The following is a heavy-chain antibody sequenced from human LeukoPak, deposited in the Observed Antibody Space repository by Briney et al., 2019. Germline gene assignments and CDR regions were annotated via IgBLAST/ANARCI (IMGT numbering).Heavy chain of an antibody. CDR3: AVAAAGPQSFDY. Sequence: ASVKVSCKASGYTFTGYYMHWVRQAPGQGLEWMGWINPNSGNTGYAQKFQGRVTITRNTSISTAYMELSSLRSEDTAVYYCAVAAAGPQSFDYWGQGTLVTVSS. J-gene: IGHJ4*02. V-gene: IGHV1-8*03. CDR2: INPNSGNT. D-gene: IGHD6-13*01. CDR1: GYTFTGYY.